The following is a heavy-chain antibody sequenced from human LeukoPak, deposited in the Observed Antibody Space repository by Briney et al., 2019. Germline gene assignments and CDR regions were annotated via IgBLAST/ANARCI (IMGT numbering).Heavy chain of an antibody. CDR2: IYTSGST. CDR1: GRSISSGSYY. V-gene: IGHV4-61*02. D-gene: IGHD5-24*01. J-gene: IGHJ2*01. CDR3: ARVMDWYFDL. Sequence: SQTLSLTCTVSGRSISSGSYYWSWIRQPAGKGLEWVGRIYTSGSTNYNPSLKSRVTISVDTSKNQSSLKLSSVTAADTAVYYCARVMDWYFDLWGRGTLVTVSS.